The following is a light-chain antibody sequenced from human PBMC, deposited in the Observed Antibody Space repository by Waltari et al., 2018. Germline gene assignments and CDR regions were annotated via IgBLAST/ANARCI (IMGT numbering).Light chain of an antibody. Sequence: QSALTQPASVSGSPGQSITISCTGTNSDLGYYNSVSWYQQYPGKAPKLMIFDVTRWPSGVSHRFSGSKSGNTASLTISGLQAEDEADYFCAAYTSTNTVIFGGGTKVTVL. CDR1: NSDLGYYNS. CDR2: DVT. V-gene: IGLV2-14*01. J-gene: IGLJ2*01. CDR3: AAYTSTNTVI.